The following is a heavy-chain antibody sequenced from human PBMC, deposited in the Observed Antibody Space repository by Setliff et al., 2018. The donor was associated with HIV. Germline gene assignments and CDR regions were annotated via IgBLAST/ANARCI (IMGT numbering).Heavy chain of an antibody. Sequence: PSETLSLTCNVSGGSIRSSSYYWGWIRQPPGKGLEWIGSIYYRGNTYYNPSLKSRVTIYVDTSKNQFSLKLTSVTAADTAMYYCARHYGAVKSVVTVVAKYFPHWGQGTLVTVSS. J-gene: IGHJ1*01. CDR2: IYYRGNT. CDR1: GGSIRSSSYY. V-gene: IGHV4-39*01. CDR3: ARHYGAVKSVVTVVAKYFPH. D-gene: IGHD2-21*02.